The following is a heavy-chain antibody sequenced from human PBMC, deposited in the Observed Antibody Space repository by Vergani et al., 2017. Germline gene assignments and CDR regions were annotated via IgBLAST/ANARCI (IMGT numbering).Heavy chain of an antibody. D-gene: IGHD5/OR15-5a*01. CDR1: GFTFNHYA. CDR2: ISGSGGST. CDR3: AKANPGNSVYDYLCYCRAMDV. Sequence: EVQLLESGGDLVQPGGSLRLSCAASGFTFNHYAMNWVRQAPGKGLEWVSGISGSGGSTYYAGSVKGRFTISRDSSKNTLYLQMNSLSVGDTAVYYGAKANPGNSVYDYLCYCRAMDVWGQGTTVTVSS. J-gene: IGHJ6*02. V-gene: IGHV3-23*01.